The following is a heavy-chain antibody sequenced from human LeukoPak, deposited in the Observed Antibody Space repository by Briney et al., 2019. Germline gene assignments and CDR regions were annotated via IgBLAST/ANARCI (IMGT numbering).Heavy chain of an antibody. CDR1: GFSLSTSGVG. D-gene: IGHD3-22*01. Sequence: SGPTLVKPTQTLTLTCTFSGFSLSTSGVGVGWIRQPPGKALEWLALIYWNDDKRYSPSLKSRLTITKDTSKNQVVLTMTNMDPVDTATYYCAHRPDYYDSTEGAFDIWGRGTMVTVSS. CDR2: IYWNDDK. CDR3: AHRPDYYDSTEGAFDI. J-gene: IGHJ3*02. V-gene: IGHV2-5*01.